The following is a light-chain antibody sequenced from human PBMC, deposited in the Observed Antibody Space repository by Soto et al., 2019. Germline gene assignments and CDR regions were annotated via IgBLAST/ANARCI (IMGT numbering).Light chain of an antibody. CDR2: GAS. J-gene: IGKJ1*01. Sequence: DTVLTQSPGTLSLSPGERATLSCRASQSVGSIYLAWYQQKPGQAPRLLIHGASSRATGIPDRFSGSGSGTDFTLTISRLEPEDFAVYYCQQYGSSPRTFGQGTKVDIK. CDR1: QSVGSIY. CDR3: QQYGSSPRT. V-gene: IGKV3-20*01.